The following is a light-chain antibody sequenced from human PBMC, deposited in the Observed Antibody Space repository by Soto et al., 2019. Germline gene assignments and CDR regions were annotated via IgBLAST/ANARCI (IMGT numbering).Light chain of an antibody. CDR1: QSIGRW. CDR2: DAS. CDR3: QQYYSYPRT. V-gene: IGKV1-5*01. Sequence: DIQMTQSPSTLSSSVGDRVIITCRASQSIGRWLAWYQQKPGKAPNLLIYDASSLESGVPSRFSGSGSGTDFTLTISCLQSEDFATYYCQQYYSYPRTFGQGTKVDIK. J-gene: IGKJ1*01.